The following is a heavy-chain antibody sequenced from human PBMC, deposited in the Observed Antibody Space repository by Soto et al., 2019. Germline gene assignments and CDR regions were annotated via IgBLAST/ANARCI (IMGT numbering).Heavy chain of an antibody. CDR2: IIPIFGTA. V-gene: IGHV1-69*01. J-gene: IGHJ2*01. D-gene: IGHD1-26*01. CDR1: GGTFSSYA. CDR3: AIRYSGSYHQYWYFDL. Sequence: QVQLVQSGAEVKKPGSSVKVSCKASGGTFSSYAISWVRQAPGQGLECMGGIIPIFGTANYAQKFQGRVTITADEATSTAYMELSSLRSEDTAVYYWAIRYSGSYHQYWYFDLWCRGTLVTVSS.